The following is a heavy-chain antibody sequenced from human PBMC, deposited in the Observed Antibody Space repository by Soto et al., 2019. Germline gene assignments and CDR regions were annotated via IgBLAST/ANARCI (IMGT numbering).Heavy chain of an antibody. Sequence: EVQLVESWGGLIQPGGSLRLSCAASGFTFSSFAMNWVRQAPGKGLEWLSYICITGGTIHYADCLKGRFTISRDIAKSVLYLQMKTRGAEDTDVYYCVRGELNYGDYGARYYLDSWGQGTGVSVSS. CDR2: ICITGGTI. CDR3: VRGELNYGDYGARYYLDS. V-gene: IGHV3-48*03. CDR1: GFTFSSFA. J-gene: IGHJ4*02. D-gene: IGHD4-17*01.